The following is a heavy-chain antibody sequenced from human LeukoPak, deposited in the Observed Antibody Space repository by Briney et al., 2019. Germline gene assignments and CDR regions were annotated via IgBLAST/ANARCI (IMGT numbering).Heavy chain of an antibody. CDR3: ARGYGDYGGY. CDR1: GGSISSSSYY. Sequence: SETLSLTCTVSGGSISSSSYYWGWIRQPPGKGLEWIGSIYYSGSTYYNPSLKSRVTIPVDTSKNQFSLKLSSVTAADTAVYYCARGYGDYGGYWGQGTLVTVSS. D-gene: IGHD4-17*01. J-gene: IGHJ4*02. V-gene: IGHV4-39*01. CDR2: IYYSGST.